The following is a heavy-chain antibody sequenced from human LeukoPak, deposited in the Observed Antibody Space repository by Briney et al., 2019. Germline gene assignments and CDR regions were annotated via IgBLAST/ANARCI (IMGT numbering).Heavy chain of an antibody. J-gene: IGHJ4*02. V-gene: IGHV3-30-3*01. CDR3: ARDSAPGVSYVDY. CDR1: GFTFSSYV. CDR2: ISYDGSNK. Sequence: GGSLRLSCAASGFTFSSYVMHWVRQAPGKGLEWVAVISYDGSNKYYADSVKGRFTISRDNSKNTLYLQMNSLRAEDTAVYYCARDSAPGVSYVDYWGQGTLVTVSS. D-gene: IGHD2-21*01.